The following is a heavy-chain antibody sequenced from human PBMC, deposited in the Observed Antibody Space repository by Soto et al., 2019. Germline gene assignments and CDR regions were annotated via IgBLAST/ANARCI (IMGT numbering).Heavy chain of an antibody. CDR1: GGTFSSYA. CDR2: IIPIFGTA. D-gene: IGHD2-2*02. Sequence: ASVKVSCKASGGTFSSYAIGWVRQAPGQGLEWMGGIIPIFGTANYAQKFQGRVTITADESTSTAYMELSSLRSEDTAVYYCARGRGYCSSTSCYIGAFDIWGQGTMVTVSS. J-gene: IGHJ3*02. CDR3: ARGRGYCSSTSCYIGAFDI. V-gene: IGHV1-69*13.